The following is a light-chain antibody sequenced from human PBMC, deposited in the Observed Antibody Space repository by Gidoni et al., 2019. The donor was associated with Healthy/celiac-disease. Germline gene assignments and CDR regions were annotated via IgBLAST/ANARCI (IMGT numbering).Light chain of an antibody. Sequence: EIVLTQSPGTLSLSPGERATLSCRASQSVSSSYLAWYQQKPGQAPRLLIYGASSRATGIPDRFSRSGSGTDFTLTISRLEPEDFAVYYCQQYGSSRARFGGGTKVEIK. V-gene: IGKV3-20*01. J-gene: IGKJ4*02. CDR1: QSVSSSY. CDR2: GAS. CDR3: QQYGSSRAR.